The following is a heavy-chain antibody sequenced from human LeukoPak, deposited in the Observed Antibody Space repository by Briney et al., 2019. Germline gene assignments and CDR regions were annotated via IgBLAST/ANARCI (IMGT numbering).Heavy chain of an antibody. Sequence: GGSLRLSCAASGFTFSNCAMSWVRQAPGKELEWVSTIGGSGGSTYYADSVKGRLTISRDNSKNTLYLQMNSLRAEDTAIYYCVSTVTTSYGMDVWGQGTTVTVSS. CDR3: VSTVTTSYGMDV. CDR2: IGGSGGST. D-gene: IGHD4-11*01. CDR1: GFTFSNCA. J-gene: IGHJ6*02. V-gene: IGHV3-23*01.